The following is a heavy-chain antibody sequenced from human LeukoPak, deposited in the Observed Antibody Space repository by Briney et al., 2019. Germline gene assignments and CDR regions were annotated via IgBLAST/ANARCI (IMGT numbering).Heavy chain of an antibody. V-gene: IGHV3-30*02. J-gene: IGHJ4*02. CDR3: ANQYYYGSETMGY. CDR2: IRYDGSNK. CDR1: GFTFSSYG. Sequence: GGSLRLSCAASGFTFSSYGMHWVRQAPGKGLEWVAFIRYDGSNKYYADSVKGRFTISRDNSKNTLYLQMNSLRAEDTAVYYCANQYYYGSETMGYWGQGTLVTVSS. D-gene: IGHD3-10*01.